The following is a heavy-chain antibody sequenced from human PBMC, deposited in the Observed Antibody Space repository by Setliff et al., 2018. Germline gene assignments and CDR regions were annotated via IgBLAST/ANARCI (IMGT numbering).Heavy chain of an antibody. J-gene: IGHJ6*03. V-gene: IGHV3-20*04. Sequence: GGSLRLSCAASGFTFSNSDMSWVRQAPGKGLEWVSSINWNGVSIGYADSVKGRFTISRDNAKNSLYLQMNSLRAEDTALYYCARVPRIIIMVGVISHYYYMDVWGKGTTVTVSS. CDR3: ARVPRIIIMVGVISHYYYMDV. CDR2: INWNGVSI. CDR1: GFTFSNSD. D-gene: IGHD3-3*02.